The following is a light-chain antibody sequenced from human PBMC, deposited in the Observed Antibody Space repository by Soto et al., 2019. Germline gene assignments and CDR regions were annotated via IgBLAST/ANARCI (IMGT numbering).Light chain of an antibody. V-gene: IGKV1-5*03. CDR1: QSISSW. CDR2: KAS. CDR3: QQYNSYPGFT. J-gene: IGKJ4*01. Sequence: DIQMTQSPSTLSASVGDRVTITCRARQSISSWLAWYQQKPGKAPKLLIYKASSLESGVPSRFSGSGSGTEFTLTFSSLQPDDFATYYCQQYNSYPGFTFGGGTKVEIK.